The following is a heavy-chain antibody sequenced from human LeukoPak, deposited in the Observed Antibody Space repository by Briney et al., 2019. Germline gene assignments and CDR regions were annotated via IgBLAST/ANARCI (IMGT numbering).Heavy chain of an antibody. CDR1: GYTFTSYG. V-gene: IGHV1-2*02. J-gene: IGHJ3*02. CDR3: ARSEIIVGATGDAFDI. D-gene: IGHD1-26*01. CDR2: INPNSGGT. Sequence: GASVKVSCKASGYTFTSYGISWVRQAPGQGLEWMGWINPNSGGTNYAQKFQGRVTMTRDTSISTAYMELSRLRSDDTAVYYCARSEIIVGATGDAFDIWGQGTMVTVSS.